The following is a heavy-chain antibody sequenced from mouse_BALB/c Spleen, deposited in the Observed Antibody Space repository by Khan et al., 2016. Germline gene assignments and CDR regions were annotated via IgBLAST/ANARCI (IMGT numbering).Heavy chain of an antibody. D-gene: IGHD2-4*01. CDR3: ARGGYEYAWFAY. CDR2: IDTNTGEP. J-gene: IGHJ3*01. CDR1: GYSFTNYG. Sequence: QIQLVQSGPELKKPGETVKISCKASGYSFTNYGMNWVKQAPGKGLKWMGWIDTNTGEPTYAEEFKGRFAFSLETSAITAYLQINNLKNDDTATYYCARGGYEYAWFAYWGQGTLVTVSA. V-gene: IGHV9-3*02.